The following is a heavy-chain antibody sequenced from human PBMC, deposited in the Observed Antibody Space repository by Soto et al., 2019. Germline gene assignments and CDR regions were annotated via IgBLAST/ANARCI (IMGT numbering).Heavy chain of an antibody. CDR1: GGSISSSSYY. Sequence: SETLSLTCTVSGGSISSSSYYWGWIRQPPGKGLEWIGSIYYSGSTYYNPSLKSRVTISVDTSKNQFSLKLSSVTAADTAVYYCARHQIRFLGRLFTPSDPGGQGTLVTVSP. CDR2: IYYSGST. D-gene: IGHD3-3*01. J-gene: IGHJ5*02. V-gene: IGHV4-39*01. CDR3: ARHQIRFLGRLFTPSDP.